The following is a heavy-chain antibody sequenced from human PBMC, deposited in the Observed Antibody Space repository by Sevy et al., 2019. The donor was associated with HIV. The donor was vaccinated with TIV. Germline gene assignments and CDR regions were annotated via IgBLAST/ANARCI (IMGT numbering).Heavy chain of an antibody. CDR1: GFTFSKYS. J-gene: IGHJ4*02. V-gene: IGHV3-23*01. CDR3: AREGCTKPHDY. Sequence: GGSLRLSCAASGFTFSKYSMSWVRQPPGKGLEWVSTLSFGCGEINYADSVKGRFTISRDNSKNSFYLQMNNLRAEDTAVYYCAREGCTKPHDYWGQGTQVTVSS. CDR2: LSFGCGEI. D-gene: IGHD2-8*01.